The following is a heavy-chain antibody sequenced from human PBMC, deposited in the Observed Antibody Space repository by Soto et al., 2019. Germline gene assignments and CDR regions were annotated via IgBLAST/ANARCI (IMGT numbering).Heavy chain of an antibody. Sequence: SETLSLTCAVYGGSFSGYYWSWIRQPPGKGLEWIGEINHSGSTNYNPSLKSRVTISVDTSKNQFSLKLSSVTAADTAVYYCARGRVSYYYDSSGYSLKPAFDIWGQGTMVTVSS. J-gene: IGHJ3*02. CDR3: ARGRVSYYYDSSGYSLKPAFDI. CDR1: GGSFSGYY. V-gene: IGHV4-34*01. D-gene: IGHD3-22*01. CDR2: INHSGST.